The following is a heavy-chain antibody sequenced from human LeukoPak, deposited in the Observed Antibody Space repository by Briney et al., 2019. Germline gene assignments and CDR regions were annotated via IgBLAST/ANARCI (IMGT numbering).Heavy chain of an antibody. Sequence: GASVKVSCKASGYTFTSYYMHWVRQAPGQGLEWMGIINPSGGSTSYAQKFQGRVTMTRDTSTSTVYMELSSLRAEDTAVYYCAKDRGAAAGRAVFDYWGQGTLVTVSS. CDR1: GYTFTSYY. D-gene: IGHD6-13*01. CDR2: INPSGGST. V-gene: IGHV1-46*01. CDR3: AKDRGAAAGRAVFDY. J-gene: IGHJ4*02.